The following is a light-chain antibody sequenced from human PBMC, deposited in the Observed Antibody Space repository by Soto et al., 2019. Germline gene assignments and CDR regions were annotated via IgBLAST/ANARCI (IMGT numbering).Light chain of an antibody. J-gene: IGKJ2*01. CDR3: QQYGSSPRYT. Sequence: EIVLTQSPATLSLSPGERATLSCRASQSVTTYLAWYQQKPGQAPRLLIYDASSRATGIPARFSGSGSGTDFTLTISSLEPEDFAVYYCQQYGSSPRYTFGQGTKLEIK. CDR1: QSVTTY. CDR2: DAS. V-gene: IGKV3-11*01.